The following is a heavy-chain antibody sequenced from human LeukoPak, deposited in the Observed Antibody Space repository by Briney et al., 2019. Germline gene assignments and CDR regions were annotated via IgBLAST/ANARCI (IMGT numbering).Heavy chain of an antibody. Sequence: PETLSLTCAVSGYSIISAYYWGWIRQPPGKGLEWIGSINHSGTTSYNPSLKSRVTISVDTSKNQFSLKLSSVTAADTAVYYCARDGAASYMDVWGKGTTVTVSS. J-gene: IGHJ6*03. D-gene: IGHD6-25*01. V-gene: IGHV4-38-2*02. CDR3: ARDGAASYMDV. CDR2: INHSGTT. CDR1: GYSIISAYY.